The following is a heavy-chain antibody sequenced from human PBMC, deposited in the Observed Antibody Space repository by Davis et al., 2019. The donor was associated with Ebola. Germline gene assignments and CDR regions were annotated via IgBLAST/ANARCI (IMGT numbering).Heavy chain of an antibody. D-gene: IGHD2-15*01. J-gene: IGHJ1*01. V-gene: IGHV2-70*11. CDR1: GFSLTTRGIC. Sequence: SGPTLVTPTQTLTLTCSFSGFSLTTRGICVSWIRQPPGKALEWLARIDWDDDKYYSTSLKTRLTISKDTSKNQVVLTMTNVDPVDTATYYCARVGYYRLQRGREYFQDWGQGTLVTVSS. CDR2: IDWDDDK. CDR3: ARVGYYRLQRGREYFQD.